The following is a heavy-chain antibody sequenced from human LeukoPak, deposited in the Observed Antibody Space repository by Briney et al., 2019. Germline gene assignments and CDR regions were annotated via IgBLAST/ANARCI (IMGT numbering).Heavy chain of an antibody. CDR2: ISAYNGNT. CDR3: ARDGYSGYDPYYYYYYGMDV. V-gene: IGHV1-18*01. Sequence: APVKVSCKASGYTFTSYGFSWVRQAPGQGLEWMGWISAYNGNTRYAQSLQGRVTMTTDTSTSTAYMELRSLRSDDTAVYYCARDGYSGYDPYYYYYYGMDVWGQGTTVTVSS. D-gene: IGHD5-12*01. J-gene: IGHJ6*02. CDR1: GYTFTSYG.